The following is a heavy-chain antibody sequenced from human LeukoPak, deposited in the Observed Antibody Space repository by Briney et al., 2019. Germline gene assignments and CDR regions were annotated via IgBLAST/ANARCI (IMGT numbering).Heavy chain of an antibody. CDR2: INPNSGGT. D-gene: IGHD6-13*01. Sequence: ASVKASCKASGYTFTGYYMHWVRQAPGQGLEWMGWINPNSGGTNYAQKFQGRVTMTRDTSISTAYMELSRLRSDDTAVYYCARVSSPRIAAAGLDFDYWGQGTLVTVSS. CDR3: ARVSSPRIAAAGLDFDY. CDR1: GYTFTGYY. V-gene: IGHV1-2*02. J-gene: IGHJ4*02.